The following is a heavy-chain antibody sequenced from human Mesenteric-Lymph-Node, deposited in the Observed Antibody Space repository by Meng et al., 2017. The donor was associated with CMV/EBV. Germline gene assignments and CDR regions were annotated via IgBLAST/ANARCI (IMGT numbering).Heavy chain of an antibody. Sequence: SATLALTCAVYGGSFSGYAWGWVRQPPGKGLGWVGKINHSGSTNYSPSLKSRVTISVDTSKNQFSLKLSSVTAADTAVYYCARGQASWGQGTLVTVSS. CDR3: ARGQAS. V-gene: IGHV4-34*01. J-gene: IGHJ4*02. CDR2: INHSGST. CDR1: GGSFSGYA.